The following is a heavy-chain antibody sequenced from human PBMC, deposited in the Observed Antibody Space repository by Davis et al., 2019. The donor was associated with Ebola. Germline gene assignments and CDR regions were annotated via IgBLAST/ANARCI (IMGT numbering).Heavy chain of an antibody. CDR1: GYTFTGYY. Sequence: ASVKVSCKASGYTFTGYYMHWVRQAPGQGLEWMGWINPNSGGTNYAQKFQGRVTMTRDTSISTAYMELSGLRSDDTAVYYCARDSLGAIFGVYYFDYWGQGTLVTVSS. V-gene: IGHV1-2*02. CDR3: ARDSLGAIFGVYYFDY. J-gene: IGHJ4*02. D-gene: IGHD3-3*01. CDR2: INPNSGGT.